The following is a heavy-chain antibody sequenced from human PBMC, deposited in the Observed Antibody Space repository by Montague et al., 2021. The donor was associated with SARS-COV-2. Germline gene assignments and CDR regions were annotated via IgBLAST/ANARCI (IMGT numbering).Heavy chain of an antibody. J-gene: IGHJ4*02. Sequence: SETLSLTCAVYGGSFSGYYWSWIRQPPGKGLEWIGEIHHSGSTNYNPSLKSRVTISVDTSKNQFSLKLSSVTAADTAVYYCARSESPSYSSSPFDYWGQGTLVTVSS. CDR3: ARSESPSYSSSPFDY. CDR2: IHHSGST. CDR1: GGSFSGYY. V-gene: IGHV4-34*01. D-gene: IGHD6-13*01.